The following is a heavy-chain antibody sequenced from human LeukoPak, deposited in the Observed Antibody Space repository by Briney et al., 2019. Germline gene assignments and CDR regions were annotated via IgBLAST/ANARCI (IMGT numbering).Heavy chain of an antibody. CDR1: GGSISSYY. CDR2: IYYSGST. CDR3: ARSGGSVAMVRGVIDGWFDP. D-gene: IGHD3-10*01. V-gene: IGHV4-59*01. J-gene: IGHJ5*02. Sequence: SETLSLTCTVSGGSISSYYWSWIRQPPGKGLEWIGYIYYSGSTNYNPSLKSRVTISVDTSKNQFSLKLSPVTAADTAVYYCARSGGSVAMVRGVIDGWFDPWGQGTLVTVSS.